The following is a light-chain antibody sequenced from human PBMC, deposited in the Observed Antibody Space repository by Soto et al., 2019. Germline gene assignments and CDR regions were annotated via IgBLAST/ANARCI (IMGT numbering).Light chain of an antibody. CDR2: DAS. Sequence: DIVLTQSPATLSLSPGERASLSCRASQSVGNSLAWYQQKPGQPPRLLIYDASTSATGIPARFSGSGSVTDFTLTISSLEPEDFAVYYCQQRTSWPLLTFGGGTKVEIK. V-gene: IGKV3-11*01. J-gene: IGKJ4*01. CDR1: QSVGNS. CDR3: QQRTSWPLLT.